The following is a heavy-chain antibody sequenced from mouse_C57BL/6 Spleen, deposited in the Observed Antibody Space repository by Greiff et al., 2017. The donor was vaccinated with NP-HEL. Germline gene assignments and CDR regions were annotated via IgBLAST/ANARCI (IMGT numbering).Heavy chain of an antibody. J-gene: IGHJ4*01. CDR3: ARYGYDGDPYAMDY. V-gene: IGHV1-64*01. D-gene: IGHD2-2*01. Sequence: VQLQQPGAELVKPGASVKLSCKASGYTFTSYWMHWVKQRPGQGLEWIGMIHPNSGSTNYNEKFKSKATLTVDKSSSTAYMQLSSLTSEDSAVYYCARYGYDGDPYAMDYWGQGTSVTVSS. CDR2: IHPNSGST. CDR1: GYTFTSYW.